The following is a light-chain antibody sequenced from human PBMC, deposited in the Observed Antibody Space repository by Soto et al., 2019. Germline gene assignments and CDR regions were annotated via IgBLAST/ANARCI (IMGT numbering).Light chain of an antibody. CDR3: CSYAGVNSFYV. J-gene: IGLJ1*01. Sequence: QSVRTQPASVSGSPGQSITISCTGTSSDVGSYNLVSWYQQHPGKAPKLMIYGVTKRPSGVSDRFSGSKSGDTASLTVSGLQAEDEADYYCCSYAGVNSFYVFRPVTKVTVL. CDR2: GVT. CDR1: SSDVGSYNL. V-gene: IGLV2-23*02.